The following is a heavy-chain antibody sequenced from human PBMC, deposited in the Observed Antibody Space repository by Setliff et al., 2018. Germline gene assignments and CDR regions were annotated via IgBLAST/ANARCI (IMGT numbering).Heavy chain of an antibody. D-gene: IGHD3-10*01. CDR1: GGSISSHY. V-gene: IGHV4-59*11. J-gene: IGHJ4*02. CDR3: ASKNGSGSYYLFDY. Sequence: SETLSLTCTVSGGSISSHYWSWIRQPPGKGLEWIGSIYYSGSTNYNPSLKSRVTISVDTSKNQFSLKLSSVTAADTAVYYCASKNGSGSYYLFDYGGQGTLVTVSS. CDR2: IYYSGST.